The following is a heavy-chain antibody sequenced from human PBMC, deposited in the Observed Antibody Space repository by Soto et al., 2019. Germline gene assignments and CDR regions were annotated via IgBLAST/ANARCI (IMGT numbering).Heavy chain of an antibody. CDR3: AREGVVAASD. D-gene: IGHD2-15*01. CDR2: IYSGGST. Sequence: EVQLVESGGGLVQPGGSLRLSCAASGFTVSSNYMSWVRQAPGKGLEWVSVIYSGGSTNYADSVKGRFTISRDNSKNTLYLQMNRLRAEDTDVYYCAREGVVAASDWGQGTLVTVSS. CDR1: GFTVSSNY. V-gene: IGHV3-66*01. J-gene: IGHJ4*02.